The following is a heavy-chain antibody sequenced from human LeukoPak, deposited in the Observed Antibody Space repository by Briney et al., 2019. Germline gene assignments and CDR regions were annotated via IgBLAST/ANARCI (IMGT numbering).Heavy chain of an antibody. CDR3: ARDLYYYDSSGPFDY. V-gene: IGHV1-69*13. D-gene: IGHD3-22*01. J-gene: IGHJ4*02. Sequence: SVKVSCKASGGTFSSYAISWVRQAPGQGLEWMGGIIPIFGTASYAQKFQGRVTITADESTSTAYMELSSLRSEDTAVYYCARDLYYYDSSGPFDYWGQGTLVTVSS. CDR1: GGTFSSYA. CDR2: IIPIFGTA.